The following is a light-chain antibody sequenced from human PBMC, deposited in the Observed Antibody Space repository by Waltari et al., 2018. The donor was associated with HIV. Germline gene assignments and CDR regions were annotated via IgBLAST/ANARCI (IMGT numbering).Light chain of an antibody. J-gene: IGLJ3*02. CDR1: SRAVGGYTY. V-gene: IGLV2-11*01. CDR2: DVS. Sequence: QSALTQPRSVSGSPGQSVTISCTGTSRAVGGYTYVSWYQQPPGKAPKLMIYDVSKRPALVPARFSGSKSGNTASLTISGLQAEDEADYYCCSYGGSYTWVFGGGTKLTVL. CDR3: CSYGGSYTWV.